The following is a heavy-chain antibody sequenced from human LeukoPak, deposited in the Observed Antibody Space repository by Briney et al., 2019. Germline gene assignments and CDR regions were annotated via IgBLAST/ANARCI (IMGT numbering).Heavy chain of an antibody. D-gene: IGHD2-2*01. V-gene: IGHV4-34*01. CDR1: GGSFSGYY. CDR2: INHSGST. CDR3: ARFIGYCSSTSCLAGDSYYFDY. Sequence: PSETPSLTCAVYGGSFSGYYWSWIRQPPGKGLEWIGEINHSGSTNYNPSLKSRVTTSVDTSKNQFSLKLSSVTAADTAVYYCARFIGYCSSTSCLAGDSYYFDYWGQGTLVTVSS. J-gene: IGHJ4*02.